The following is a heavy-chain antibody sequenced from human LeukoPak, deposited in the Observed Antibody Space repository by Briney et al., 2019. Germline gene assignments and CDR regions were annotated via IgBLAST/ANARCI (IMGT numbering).Heavy chain of an antibody. CDR3: ARHTDGNDSDAFDI. CDR2: IYPDYSET. V-gene: IGHV5-51*01. CDR1: GYSFTKYW. Sequence: GESLKISCKGFGYSFTKYWIGWVRRMPGKGLEWMGIIYPDYSETTYSPSFQGQVTMSVDKSINTAYLQWNSLRASDTAMYYCARHTDGNDSDAFDIWGQGTMVAVSS. D-gene: IGHD2-8*02. J-gene: IGHJ3*02.